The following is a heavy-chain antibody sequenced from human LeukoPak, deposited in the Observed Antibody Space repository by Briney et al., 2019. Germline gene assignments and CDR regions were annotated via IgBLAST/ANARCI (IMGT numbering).Heavy chain of an antibody. D-gene: IGHD3-22*01. J-gene: IGHJ4*02. CDR2: IYYSGST. V-gene: IGHV4-31*11. CDR1: GGSFSGYY. Sequence: SETLSLTCAVYGGSFSGYYWSWIRQHPGKGLEWIGYIYYSGSTYYNPSLKSRVTISVDTSKNQFSLKLSSVTAADTAVYYCARAGDYYDSSGFDYWGQGTLVTVSS. CDR3: ARAGDYYDSSGFDY.